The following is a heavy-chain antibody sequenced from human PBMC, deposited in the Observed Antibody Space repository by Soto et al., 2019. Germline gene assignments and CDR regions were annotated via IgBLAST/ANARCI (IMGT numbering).Heavy chain of an antibody. J-gene: IGHJ4*02. D-gene: IGHD7-27*01. CDR3: AKDQVICWGRSQRSFDY. CDR2: ISYDGSNK. Sequence: QVQLVESGGGVVQPGRSPRLSCAASGFTFSSYGMHWVRQAPGKGLEWVAVISYDGSNKYYADSVKGRFTISRDNSKNTLYLQMNSLRAEDTAVYYCAKDQVICWGRSQRSFDYWGQGTLVTVSS. V-gene: IGHV3-30*18. CDR1: GFTFSSYG.